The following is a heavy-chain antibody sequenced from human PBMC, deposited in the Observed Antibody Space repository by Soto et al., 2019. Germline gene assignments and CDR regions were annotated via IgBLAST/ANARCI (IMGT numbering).Heavy chain of an antibody. J-gene: IGHJ1*01. CDR3: ARDFVHGDHPEYFQH. CDR2: IYSGGST. D-gene: IGHD4-17*01. Sequence: GGSLRLSCAASGFTVSSNYMNWVRQAPGKGLEWVSVIYSGGSTYYADSVKGRSTISRDNSKNTLSLQMNSLRAEDTAVYYCARDFVHGDHPEYFQHWGQGTLVTVSS. CDR1: GFTVSSNY. V-gene: IGHV3-66*01.